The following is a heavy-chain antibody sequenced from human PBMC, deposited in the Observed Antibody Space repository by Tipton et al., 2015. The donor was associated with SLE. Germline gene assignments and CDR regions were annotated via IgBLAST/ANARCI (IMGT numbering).Heavy chain of an antibody. CDR2: INHSGST. Sequence: LRLSCAASGFTFSSYEMNWVRQAPGKGLEWIGEINHSGSTNYNPSLKSRVTISVDTSKNQFSLKLSSVTAADTAVYYCARAKNGYYSRYYMDVWGKGTTVTVSS. CDR3: ARAKNGYYSRYYMDV. J-gene: IGHJ6*03. V-gene: IGHV4-34*01. D-gene: IGHD3-22*01. CDR1: GFTFSSYE.